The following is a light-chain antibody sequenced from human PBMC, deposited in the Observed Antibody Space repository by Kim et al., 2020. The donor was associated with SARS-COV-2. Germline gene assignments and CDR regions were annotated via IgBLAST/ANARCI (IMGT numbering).Light chain of an antibody. CDR1: NIGSKS. J-gene: IGLJ1*01. Sequence: YELTQPPSVSVAPGKTARITCGGNNIGSKSVQWYQQKPGQAPVVVIKDDSDRPSGIPERFSGSNSGNTATLTISRVEAGDEADYYCQVWDTPSDHFVFGAGTKVTVL. CDR2: DDS. V-gene: IGLV3-21*04. CDR3: QVWDTPSDHFV.